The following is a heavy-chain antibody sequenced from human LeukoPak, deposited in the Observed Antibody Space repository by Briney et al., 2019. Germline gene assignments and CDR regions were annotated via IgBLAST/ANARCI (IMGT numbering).Heavy chain of an antibody. CDR1: GFTFSSYS. Sequence: PGGSLRLSCAASGFTFSSYSMNWVRQAPGQGLEWVSSISSSSSYIYYADSVKGRFTISRDNAKNSIYLQMNSLRAEDTAVFYCAAGTNWFDPWGQGTLVTVSS. J-gene: IGHJ5*02. CDR3: AAGTNWFDP. D-gene: IGHD1-7*01. V-gene: IGHV3-21*01. CDR2: ISSSSSYI.